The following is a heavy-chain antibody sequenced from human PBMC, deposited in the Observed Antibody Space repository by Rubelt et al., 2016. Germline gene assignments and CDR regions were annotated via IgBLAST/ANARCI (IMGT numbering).Heavy chain of an antibody. V-gene: IGHV3-30*04. J-gene: IGHJ4*02. Sequence: SSYAMHWVRQAPGKGLEWVAVISYDGSNKYYADSVKGRFTISRDNSKNTLYLQMNSLRAEDTAVYYCARIELPRSFDYWGQGTLVTVSS. CDR3: ARIELPRSFDY. D-gene: IGHD1-26*01. CDR1: SSYA. CDR2: ISYDGSNK.